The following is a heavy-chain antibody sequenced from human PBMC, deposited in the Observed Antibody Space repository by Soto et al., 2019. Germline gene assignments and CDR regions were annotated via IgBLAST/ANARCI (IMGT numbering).Heavy chain of an antibody. D-gene: IGHD3-22*01. J-gene: IGHJ6*02. V-gene: IGHV4-61*01. CDR1: GGSISSSSWY. Sequence: SETLSLTCTVSGGSISSSSWYWSRKRKHTGKGLEGIGYIFYSGTTHYTPSPKRRVTISVHTSKNPSSLKLSSVTAADTAVYSCARGPFYFFLAGYYRDYYYSGLAVWGQGTTVPVS. CDR2: IFYSGTT. CDR3: ARGPFYFFLAGYYRDYYYSGLAV.